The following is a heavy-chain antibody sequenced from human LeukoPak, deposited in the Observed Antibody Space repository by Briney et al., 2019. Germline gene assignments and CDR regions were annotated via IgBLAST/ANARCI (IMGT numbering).Heavy chain of an antibody. J-gene: IGHJ5*02. V-gene: IGHV4-38-2*02. Sequence: SETLSLTCTVSGYSISSGYYWVWIRQPPGNGLEWIGSIYRSGSTNYNPSLKSRVTISVDTSKNQFSLKLSSVTAADTAVYYCARHSSESGYSSSWYGRYNWFDPWGQGTLVTVSS. D-gene: IGHD6-13*01. CDR1: GYSISSGYY. CDR3: ARHSSESGYSSSWYGRYNWFDP. CDR2: IYRSGST.